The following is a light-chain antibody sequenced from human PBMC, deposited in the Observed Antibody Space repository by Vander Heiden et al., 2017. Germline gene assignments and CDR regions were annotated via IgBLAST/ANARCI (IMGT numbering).Light chain of an antibody. Sequence: EIVMTQSPATLSVSPGERATLSCRASQSVSSNLAWYQQKPGQAPRLLIYGASTRATGIPARFSGSGSGTEFTLTISSLQSEDFAVYYCQQYNNWFRSFGSGTKVDIK. V-gene: IGKV3-15*01. CDR1: QSVSSN. CDR2: GAS. CDR3: QQYNNWFRS. J-gene: IGKJ3*01.